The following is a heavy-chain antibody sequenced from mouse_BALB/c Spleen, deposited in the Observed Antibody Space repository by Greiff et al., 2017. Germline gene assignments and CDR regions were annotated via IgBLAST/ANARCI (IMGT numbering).Heavy chain of an antibody. CDR3: ASGGYRSWFAY. Sequence: VQLQQSGAELVKPGASVTLSCTASGFNIPDTYMHWVKQMPEQGLEWIGRIDPANGNTKYDPKFQGKATRTADKSSNTAYLQLSSLTSEDTAVYYCASGGYRSWFAYWGQGTLVTFAA. CDR2: IDPANGNT. J-gene: IGHJ3*01. D-gene: IGHD2-14*01. CDR1: GFNIPDTY. V-gene: IGHV14-3*02.